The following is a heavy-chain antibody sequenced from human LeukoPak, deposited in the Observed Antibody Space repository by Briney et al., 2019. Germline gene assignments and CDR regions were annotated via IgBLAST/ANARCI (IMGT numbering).Heavy chain of an antibody. CDR3: ARDTSGNNFEY. D-gene: IGHD1/OR15-1a*01. Sequence: ASVRVSCKASGYTFTGHYMHWVRQAPGQGLEWVGWINPDSGVTNYAQKFRGRVTMPRDTSMTTAYMELTRLTSDDTAVYYCARDTSGNNFEYWGQGTLVSVSS. J-gene: IGHJ4*02. CDR2: INPDSGVT. V-gene: IGHV1-2*02. CDR1: GYTFTGHY.